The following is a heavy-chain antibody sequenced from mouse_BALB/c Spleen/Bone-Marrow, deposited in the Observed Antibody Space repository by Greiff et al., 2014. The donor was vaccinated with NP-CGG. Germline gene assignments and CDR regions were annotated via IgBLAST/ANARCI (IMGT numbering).Heavy chain of an antibody. V-gene: IGHV2-6-4*01. CDR2: IWGGGST. D-gene: IGHD1-1*02. CDR3: ASKLTHDGGYERDAMDY. J-gene: IGHJ4*01. Sequence: QVQLQQPGPGLVAPSQSLSITCTVSGFSLSRYSVHWVRQPPGKGLEWLGMIWGGGSTDYNSALKSRMCIIKDNSNSQDFLKMNSLQTDDTAISDWASKLTHDGGYERDAMDYWGQGTSVTVSS. CDR1: GFSLSRYS.